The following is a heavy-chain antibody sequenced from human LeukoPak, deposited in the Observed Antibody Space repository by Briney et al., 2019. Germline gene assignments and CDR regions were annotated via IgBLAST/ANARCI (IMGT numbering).Heavy chain of an antibody. D-gene: IGHD4-23*01. J-gene: IGHJ6*02. CDR1: GYTFTGSY. CDR3: ASLGVVTPRYGMDV. Sequence: ASVKVSCKASGYTFTGSYMHWVRQAPGQGLEWMGWINPNSGGTNYAQKFQGRVTMTRDTSISTAYMELSRLRSDDTAVYYCASLGVVTPRYGMDVWGQGTTVTVSS. V-gene: IGHV1-2*02. CDR2: INPNSGGT.